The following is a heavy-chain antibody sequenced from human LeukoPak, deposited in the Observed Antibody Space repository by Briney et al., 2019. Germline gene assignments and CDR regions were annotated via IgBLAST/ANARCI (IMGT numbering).Heavy chain of an antibody. J-gene: IGHJ4*02. CDR1: GFTFDDYA. Sequence: PGGSLRLSCAASGFTFDDYAMHWVRQAPGKGLEWVSGICWNSGSIGYADSVKGRFTISRDNAKNSLYLQMNSLRAEDMALYYCAKDREYSSSSLAIDYWGQATLVTVSS. CDR2: ICWNSGSI. D-gene: IGHD6-6*01. CDR3: AKDREYSSSSLAIDY. V-gene: IGHV3-9*03.